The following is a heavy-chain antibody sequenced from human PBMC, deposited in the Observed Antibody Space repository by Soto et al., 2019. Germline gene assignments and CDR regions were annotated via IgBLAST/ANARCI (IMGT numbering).Heavy chain of an antibody. J-gene: IGHJ4*02. CDR3: ATVSGTTYGYFDH. D-gene: IGHD1-26*01. V-gene: IGHV4-30-4*01. CDR1: GGSVTSDEDY. CDR2: ISNSGST. Sequence: PSETLSLTCTVSGGSVTSDEDYWTWIRPSPGKGLAWIGYISNSGSTGYNPSLKTRLSMSVDRSKNQFTLRLTSVTAADSAVYFCATVSGTTYGYFDHWGQGTQVTVSS.